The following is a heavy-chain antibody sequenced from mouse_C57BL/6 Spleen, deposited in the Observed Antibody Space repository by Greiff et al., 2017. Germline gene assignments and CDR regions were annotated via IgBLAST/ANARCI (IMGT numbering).Heavy chain of an antibody. CDR2: INPSNGGT. Sequence: QVQLQQPGTELVKPGASVKLSCKASGYTFTSYWMHWVKQRPGQGLEWIGNINPSNGGTNYNEKFKSKATLTVDKSSSTAYMQRSSLTSEDSAVYYCARGGAYDFYAMDYWGQGTSVTVSS. J-gene: IGHJ4*01. V-gene: IGHV1-53*01. CDR3: ARGGAYDFYAMDY. CDR1: GYTFTSYW.